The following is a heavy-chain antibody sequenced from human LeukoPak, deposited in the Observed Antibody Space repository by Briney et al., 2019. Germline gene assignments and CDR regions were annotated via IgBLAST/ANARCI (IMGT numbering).Heavy chain of an antibody. V-gene: IGHV1-2*02. CDR3: ARGPFYDILTGYGFDP. CDR2: INPNSGGT. Sequence: ASVKVSCKASGYTFTGYYMHWVRQAPGQGLEWMGWINPNSGGTNYAQKFQGRVTMTRDTSKNQFSLKLSSVTAADTAVYYCARGPFYDILTGYGFDPWGQGTLVTVSS. CDR1: GYTFTGYY. J-gene: IGHJ5*02. D-gene: IGHD3-9*01.